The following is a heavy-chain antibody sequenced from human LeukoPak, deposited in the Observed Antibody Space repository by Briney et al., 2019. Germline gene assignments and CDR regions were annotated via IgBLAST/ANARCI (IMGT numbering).Heavy chain of an antibody. CDR3: ARGRGTSGSDRDFYYYYYMDV. J-gene: IGHJ6*03. D-gene: IGHD2-15*01. CDR1: GYTFTGYY. Sequence: GASVKVSCKASGYTFTGYYMHWVRQAPGQRPQWMGWINAANGHTKYSQDFQDRISITRDTSANTVYMELGNLKSEDMGVYYCARGRGTSGSDRDFYYYYYMDVWGTGTTVTVSS. CDR2: INAANGHT. V-gene: IGHV1-3*03.